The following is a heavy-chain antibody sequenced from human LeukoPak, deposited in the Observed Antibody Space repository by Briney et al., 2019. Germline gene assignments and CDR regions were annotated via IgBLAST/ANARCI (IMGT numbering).Heavy chain of an antibody. CDR2: ISGSGGST. CDR1: GFTFSSYA. J-gene: IGHJ4*02. D-gene: IGHD3-10*01. CDR3: AKDLKGSRDLFDS. V-gene: IGHV3-23*01. Sequence: GGSLILSCSGSGFTFSSYAMSWVRQAPGKGLEWVSSISGSGGSTYYADSVKGRFTISRDNSKSTVYLQMNSLRAEDTAMYYCAKDLKGSRDLFDSWGQGTLVTVSS.